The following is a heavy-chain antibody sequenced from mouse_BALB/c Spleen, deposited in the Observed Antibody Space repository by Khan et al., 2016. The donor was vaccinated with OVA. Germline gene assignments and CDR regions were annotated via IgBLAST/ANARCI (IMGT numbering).Heavy chain of an antibody. CDR1: GFNIKASS. Sequence: VRLQQSGAEIVRPGALVKVSCKGYGFNIKASSIHCLKHMPEQGLEWIGWIDPENGETVYDPKFQDKATITADTSSNTAYRQRSRLTSEDTAVYYCARSGYFAWFAYWGQGTLVTVSA. CDR3: ARSGYFAWFAY. CDR2: IDPENGET. V-gene: IGHV14-1*02. J-gene: IGHJ3*01.